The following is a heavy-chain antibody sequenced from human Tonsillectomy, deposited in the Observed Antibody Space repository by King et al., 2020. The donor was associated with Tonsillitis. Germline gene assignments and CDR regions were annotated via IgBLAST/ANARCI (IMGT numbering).Heavy chain of an antibody. CDR3: ARGEGTTGGFDY. V-gene: IGHV4-30-4*01. Sequence: VQLQESGPGLVKPSQTLSLICSVSGGSIRTGDFYWSWIRQPPGKGLEWIGYIYYSGTTYDNPSLQGRVSMSVDASKNQFSPKFRSVTAADTAGYYCARGEGTTGGFDYWGQGTLVTVSS. D-gene: IGHD1-7*01. J-gene: IGHJ4*02. CDR2: IYYSGTT. CDR1: GGSIRTGDFY.